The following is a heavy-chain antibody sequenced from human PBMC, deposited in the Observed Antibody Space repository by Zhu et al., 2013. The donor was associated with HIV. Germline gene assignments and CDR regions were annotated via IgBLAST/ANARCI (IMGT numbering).Heavy chain of an antibody. J-gene: IGHJ4*02. Sequence: QVQLVQSGAEVKKPGSSVKVSCKASGGTFSSYAISWVRQAPGQGLEWMGGIIPIFGTANYAQKFQGRVTITADESTSTAYMELSSLRSEDTAVYYCARSSDDSSGYYPAYFDYWGQGTLVTVSS. D-gene: IGHD3-22*01. CDR3: ARSSDDSSGYYPAYFDY. V-gene: IGHV1-69*01. CDR2: IIPIFGTA. CDR1: GGTFSSYA.